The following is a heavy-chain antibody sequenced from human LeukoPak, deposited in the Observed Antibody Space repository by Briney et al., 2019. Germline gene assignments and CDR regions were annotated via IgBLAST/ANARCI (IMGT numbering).Heavy chain of an antibody. CDR2: IYYSGST. CDR3: ARHYYDSSGYFDY. Sequence: SETLSLTCTVSGGSISSSSYYWGWIRQPPGKGLEWIGSIYYSGSTYYNPSLKSRVTISVDTSKNQFSLKLSSVTAADTAVYYCARHYYDSSGYFDYWGQGTLVTVSS. V-gene: IGHV4-39*01. D-gene: IGHD3-22*01. J-gene: IGHJ4*02. CDR1: GGSISSSSYY.